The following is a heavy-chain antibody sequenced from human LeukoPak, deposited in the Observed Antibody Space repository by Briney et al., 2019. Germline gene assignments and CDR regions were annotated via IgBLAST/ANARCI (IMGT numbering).Heavy chain of an antibody. CDR2: IYSGGST. CDR3: ARGLQQQLGWFDP. D-gene: IGHD6-13*01. Sequence: PGGSLRLSCAASGFTVSNNYMSWVRQAPGRGLEWVSIIYSGGSTYYADSVKGRFTISRDNSKNTLFLQMNSLRTDDTAVYYCARGLQQQLGWFDPWGQGTLVTVSS. J-gene: IGHJ5*02. CDR1: GFTVSNNY. V-gene: IGHV3-53*05.